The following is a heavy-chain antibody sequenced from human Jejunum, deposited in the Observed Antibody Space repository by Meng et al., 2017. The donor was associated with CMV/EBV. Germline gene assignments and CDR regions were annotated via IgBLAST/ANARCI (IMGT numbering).Heavy chain of an antibody. V-gene: IGHV4-4*07. CDR3: ARASNSAGWYGFDY. CDR1: GDSITGYY. J-gene: IGHJ4*02. CDR2: VYTSGST. D-gene: IGHD6-19*01. Sequence: QLQLQGSGPGLVKPSETLPLTCTVSGDSITGYYYTWIRQPAGKGLEWIGRVYTSGSTNYSPSLKSRVTMSADTSMKQLSLKLTSVTAADTAVYYCARASNSAGWYGFDYWGQGTLVTVSS.